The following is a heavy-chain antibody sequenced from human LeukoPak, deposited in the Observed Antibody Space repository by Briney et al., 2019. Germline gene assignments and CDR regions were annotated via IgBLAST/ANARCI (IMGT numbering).Heavy chain of an antibody. V-gene: IGHV1-18*01. Sequence: GASVKVSCKASGYTFTSYGISWVRQAPGQGLEWMRWISAYNGNTNYAQKLQGRVTMTTDTSTSTAYMELRSLRSDDTAVYYCARSALPAATNWFDPWGQGTLVTVSS. CDR3: ARSALPAATNWFDP. D-gene: IGHD2-2*01. CDR1: GYTFTSYG. J-gene: IGHJ5*02. CDR2: ISAYNGNT.